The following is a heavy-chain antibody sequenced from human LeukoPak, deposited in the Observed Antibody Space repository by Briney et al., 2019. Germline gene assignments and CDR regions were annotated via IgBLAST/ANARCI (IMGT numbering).Heavy chain of an antibody. Sequence: GGSLILSCAASGFTFSSYAMHWVRQAPGKGLEWVAVISYDGSNKYYADSVKGRFTISRDNSKNTLYLQMNSLRAEDTAVYYCARLGIAVAGQFDYWGQGTLVTVSS. V-gene: IGHV3-30*04. CDR2: ISYDGSNK. CDR1: GFTFSSYA. CDR3: ARLGIAVAGQFDY. D-gene: IGHD6-19*01. J-gene: IGHJ4*02.